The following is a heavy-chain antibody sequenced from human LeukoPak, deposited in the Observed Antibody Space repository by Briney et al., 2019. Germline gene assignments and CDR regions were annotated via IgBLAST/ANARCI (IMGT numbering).Heavy chain of an antibody. Sequence: GESLKISCQVSGYTFTDYWIGWVRHVSGKGLVWMGIIFPGDSDTKYSPSFQGHVTISVDKSISTAYLRWSSLKASDTAMYYCARRHRVVYTDAFDIWGQGTMVTVSS. V-gene: IGHV5-51*01. CDR3: ARRHRVVYTDAFDI. J-gene: IGHJ3*02. CDR1: GYTFTDYW. D-gene: IGHD3-3*01. CDR2: IFPGDSDT.